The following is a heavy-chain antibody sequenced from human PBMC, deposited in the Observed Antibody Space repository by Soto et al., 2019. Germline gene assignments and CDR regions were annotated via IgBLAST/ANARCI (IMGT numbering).Heavy chain of an antibody. J-gene: IGHJ6*02. CDR2: IYYSGST. D-gene: IGHD6-19*01. CDR3: ARQGAVAGTWSHYYYGMDV. Sequence: SGTLSLTCTVSGGSISSSSYYWGWIRQPPGKGLEWIGSIYYSGSTYYNPSLKSRVTISVDTSKNQFSLKLSSVTAADTAVYYCARQGAVAGTWSHYYYGMDVWGQGTTVT. V-gene: IGHV4-39*01. CDR1: GGSISSSSYY.